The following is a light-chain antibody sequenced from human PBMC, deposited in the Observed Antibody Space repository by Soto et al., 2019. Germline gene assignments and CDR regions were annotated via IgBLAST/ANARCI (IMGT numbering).Light chain of an antibody. Sequence: EIVMTQSPATLSVSPGERGTLSCGASQSISGDLAWYQQKPGQAPRLVIYGASTRATGVPARFSGSGSATEFTLTISSLQSEDFAVYYCQQYDSWPHTFGLGTSLEIK. CDR3: QQYDSWPHT. CDR1: QSISGD. V-gene: IGKV3-15*01. CDR2: GAS. J-gene: IGKJ2*01.